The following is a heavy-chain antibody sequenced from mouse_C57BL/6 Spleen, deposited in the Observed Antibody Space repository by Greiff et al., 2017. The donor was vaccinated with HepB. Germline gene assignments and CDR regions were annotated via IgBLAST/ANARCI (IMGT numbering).Heavy chain of an antibody. J-gene: IGHJ4*01. CDR3: ARWTLLSYYYAMDY. D-gene: IGHD2-10*01. CDR1: GYAFSSYW. Sequence: VQLQQSGAELVKPGASVKISCKASGYAFSSYWMNWVKQRPGKGLEWIGQIYPGDGDTNYNQKFKGKSTLTVDKSSSTAYMQLSSLTSEDSAVYYCARWTLLSYYYAMDYWGQGTSVTVSS. V-gene: IGHV1-80*01. CDR2: IYPGDGDT.